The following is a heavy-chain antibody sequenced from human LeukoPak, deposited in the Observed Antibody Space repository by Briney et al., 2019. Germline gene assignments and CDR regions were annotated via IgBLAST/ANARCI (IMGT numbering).Heavy chain of an antibody. CDR2: VSGSGDST. D-gene: IGHD3-22*01. CDR3: VKEYDSSGYGPPG. V-gene: IGHV3-23*01. CDR1: GFTFSNYA. Sequence: GGSLRLSCAASGFTFSNYAMSWVRQAPGKGLEWVSAVSGSGDSTYYADSVKGRFTISRDNSKNTLFLHMNSLRAEDTAVYYCVKEYDSSGYGPPGWGQGTLVTVSS. J-gene: IGHJ4*02.